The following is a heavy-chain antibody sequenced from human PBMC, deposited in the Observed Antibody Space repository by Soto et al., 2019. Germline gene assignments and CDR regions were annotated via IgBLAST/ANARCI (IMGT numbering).Heavy chain of an antibody. CDR3: EYGSGSYYNPNWFDP. J-gene: IGHJ5*02. CDR2: IYYSGST. V-gene: IGHV4-39*01. CDR1: GGSISSSSYY. D-gene: IGHD3-10*01. Sequence: TSETLSLTCTVSGGSISSSSYYWGWIRQPPGKGLEWIGSIYYSGSTYYNPSLKSRVTISVDTSKNQFSLKLSSVTAADTAVYYCEYGSGSYYNPNWFDPWGQGTLVTVYS.